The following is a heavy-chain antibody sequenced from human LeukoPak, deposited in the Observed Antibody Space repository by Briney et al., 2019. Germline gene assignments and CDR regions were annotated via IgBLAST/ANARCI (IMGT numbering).Heavy chain of an antibody. CDR3: ARRGGDSSGNFDY. Sequence: PSETLSLTCTVSGGSISSYYWSWIRQPPGKGLEWIGYIYYSGGTNYNPSLKSRVTISVETSKKQFSLRLSSVTAADTAVYYCARRGGDSSGNFDYWGQGTLVTVSS. J-gene: IGHJ4*02. V-gene: IGHV4-59*08. CDR1: GGSISSYY. CDR2: IYYSGGT. D-gene: IGHD3-22*01.